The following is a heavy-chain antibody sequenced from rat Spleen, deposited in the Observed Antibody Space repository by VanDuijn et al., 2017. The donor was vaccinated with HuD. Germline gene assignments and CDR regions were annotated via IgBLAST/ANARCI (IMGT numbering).Heavy chain of an antibody. Sequence: EVQLVESGGGLVQPGSPLKLSCAASGFTFSTNWLNWIRQAPGKGLEWVATINPDGSNTYYSDTVKGRFVISKDNAKNTGYLQMDSLRSEDTATYYCARLGIAAIGNWFGYWGQGTLVTVSS. CDR2: INPDGSNT. CDR1: GFTFSTNW. V-gene: IGHV5-35*01. J-gene: IGHJ3*01. D-gene: IGHD1-2*01. CDR3: ARLGIAAIGNWFGY.